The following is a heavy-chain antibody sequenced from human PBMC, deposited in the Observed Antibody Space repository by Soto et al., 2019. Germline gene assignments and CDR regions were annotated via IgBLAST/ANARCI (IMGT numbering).Heavy chain of an antibody. CDR3: AKDKPGTTSLDY. V-gene: IGHV3-23*01. CDR1: GFTISSYA. CDR2: ISDRGDTT. J-gene: IGHJ4*02. Sequence: SLRLSCAASGFTISSYAMYWVRQAPGKGLEWVSAISDRGDTTHYADSVKGRFTISRDTSKNTLYLQLNTLRADDTAVYYCAKDKPGTTSLDYWGQGTLVTVSS. D-gene: IGHD1-1*01.